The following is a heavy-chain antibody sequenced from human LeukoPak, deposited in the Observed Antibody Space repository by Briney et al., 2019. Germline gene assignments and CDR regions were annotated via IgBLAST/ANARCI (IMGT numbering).Heavy chain of an antibody. CDR1: GFRLSNYA. CDR3: AKGPGSSVTSSPYFDS. Sequence: PGGSLRLFCAVSGFRLSNYAMTWVRQAPGKGLECVSGISGTGFSTYYTDSVKGRLTVSRDNSKNTLYLQVDRLRAEDTAVNYCAKGPGSSVTSSPYFDSCGQGTLVTVSS. D-gene: IGHD2-2*01. CDR2: ISGTGFST. J-gene: IGHJ4*02. V-gene: IGHV3-23*01.